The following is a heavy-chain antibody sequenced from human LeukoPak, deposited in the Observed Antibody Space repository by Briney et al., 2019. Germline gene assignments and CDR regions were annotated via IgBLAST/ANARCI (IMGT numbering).Heavy chain of an antibody. Sequence: GGSLRLSCAASGFTFSSYGMHWVRQAPGKGLEWVSGISWNSGSIGYADSVKGRFTISRDNAKNSLYLQMNSLRAEDMALYYCAKDIKYSSSSVFDYWGQGTLVTVSS. CDR1: GFTFSSYG. CDR2: ISWNSGSI. CDR3: AKDIKYSSSSVFDY. J-gene: IGHJ4*02. V-gene: IGHV3-9*03. D-gene: IGHD6-6*01.